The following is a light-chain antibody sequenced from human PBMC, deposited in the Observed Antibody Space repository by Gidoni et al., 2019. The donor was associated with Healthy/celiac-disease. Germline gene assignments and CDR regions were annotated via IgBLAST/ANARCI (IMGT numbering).Light chain of an antibody. J-gene: IGKJ1*01. CDR2: AAS. Sequence: AIQMTQSPSSLSASVGDRVTITCRASQGIRNDLGWYQQKPEKAPKLLLYAASSLQSGVPPRFSGSGSGTDFTLTISRLQPEDFATYYWLQDYNYPRTFGQGTKVEIK. CDR1: QGIRND. V-gene: IGKV1-6*01. CDR3: LQDYNYPRT.